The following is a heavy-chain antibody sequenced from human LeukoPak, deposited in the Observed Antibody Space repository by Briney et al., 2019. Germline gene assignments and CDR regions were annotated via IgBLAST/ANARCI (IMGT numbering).Heavy chain of an antibody. D-gene: IGHD3-10*01. CDR2: INPNSGGT. Sequence: ASVKVSCKASGGTFSSYAISWVRQAPGQGLEWMGWINPNSGGTNYAQKFQGRVTMTRDTSISTAYMELSRLRSDDTAVYYCARDSQFGEYHFDYWGQGTLVTVSS. V-gene: IGHV1-2*02. CDR1: GGTFSSYA. J-gene: IGHJ4*02. CDR3: ARDSQFGEYHFDY.